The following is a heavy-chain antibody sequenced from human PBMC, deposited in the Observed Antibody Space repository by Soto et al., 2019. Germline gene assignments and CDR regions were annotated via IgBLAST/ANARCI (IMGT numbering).Heavy chain of an antibody. CDR3: AKTVGLGPFGHFTL. Sequence: QEQLVESGGGLVKPGGSLRLSCAASGFTFSDAYMSWIRQAPGKGLEGVSYISHTSHYMKYSDSVEGRFTVSRDNAKNSLYLHMNSLRAEDTAVYYSAKTVGLGPFGHFTLWGRGTLVIVSS. CDR1: GFTFSDAY. D-gene: IGHD1-26*01. J-gene: IGHJ2*01. V-gene: IGHV3-11*05. CDR2: ISHTSHYM.